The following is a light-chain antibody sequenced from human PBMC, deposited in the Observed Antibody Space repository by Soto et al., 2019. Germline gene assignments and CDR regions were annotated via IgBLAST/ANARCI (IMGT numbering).Light chain of an antibody. V-gene: IGLV2-14*01. CDR2: EVT. CDR3: SSFTSRFTFV. J-gene: IGLJ7*01. Sequence: QSALTQPASVSGSPGQSIAISCTGTRSDVGAYNYVSWYQQHPGKAPKLMISEVTNRPSGVSDRFSGSKSGNTASLTISGLQAEGEADYYCSSFTSRFTFVFGTGTQLTVL. CDR1: RSDVGAYNY.